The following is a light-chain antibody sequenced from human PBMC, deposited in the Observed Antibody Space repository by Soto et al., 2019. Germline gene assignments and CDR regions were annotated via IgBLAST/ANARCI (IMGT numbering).Light chain of an antibody. J-gene: IGKJ1*01. CDR2: GTS. CDR3: QQYGTSPWT. Sequence: EIVLTQSAGTLSLSPGERATRSCRASQSVSSSFVAWFQQKPGQAPRLLIYGTSSRATGIPDRFSGSGSGTDFTLTINGLEPEDFAMYFCQQYGTSPWTFGQGTKVDIK. CDR1: QSVSSSF. V-gene: IGKV3-20*01.